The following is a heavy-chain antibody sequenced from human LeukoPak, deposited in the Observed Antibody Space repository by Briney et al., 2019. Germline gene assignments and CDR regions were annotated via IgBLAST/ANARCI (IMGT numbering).Heavy chain of an antibody. D-gene: IGHD6-6*01. CDR1: GGTFSSYA. J-gene: IGHJ3*02. Sequence: SVKVSCKASGGTFSSYAISWVRQAPGQGLEWMGGIIPIFGTANYAQKFQGRVTITTDESTSTAYMELSSLRSEDTAVYYCASGVTEYSSSSGAFDIWGQGTMVTVSS. V-gene: IGHV1-69*05. CDR2: IIPIFGTA. CDR3: ASGVTEYSSSSGAFDI.